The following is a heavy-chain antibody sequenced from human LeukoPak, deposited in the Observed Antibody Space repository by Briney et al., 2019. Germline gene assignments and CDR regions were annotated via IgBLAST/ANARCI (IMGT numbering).Heavy chain of an antibody. CDR1: GFTFSNYW. Sequence: GGSLRLSCAASGFTFSNYWMSWVRQAPGEGLGWVANIKQDGSEKYYVDSVKGRFTISRDNAKNSLYLQMNSLRAEDTAVYYCARSSEWLSYGLDVWGQGTTVTVSS. J-gene: IGHJ6*02. CDR3: ARSSEWLSYGLDV. V-gene: IGHV3-7*01. CDR2: IKQDGSEK. D-gene: IGHD6-19*01.